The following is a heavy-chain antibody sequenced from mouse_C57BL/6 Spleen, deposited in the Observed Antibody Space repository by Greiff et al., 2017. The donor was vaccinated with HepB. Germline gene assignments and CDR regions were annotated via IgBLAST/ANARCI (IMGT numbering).Heavy chain of an antibody. CDR3: ARSDGSSFDY. J-gene: IGHJ2*01. CDR1: GYSFTSYY. Sequence: QVHVKQSGPELVKPGASVKISCKASGYSFTSYYIHWVKQRPGQGLEWIGWIYPGSGNTKYNEKFKGKATLTADTSSSTAYMQLSSLTSEDSAVYYCARSDGSSFDYWGQGTTLTVSS. CDR2: IYPGSGNT. V-gene: IGHV1-66*01. D-gene: IGHD1-1*01.